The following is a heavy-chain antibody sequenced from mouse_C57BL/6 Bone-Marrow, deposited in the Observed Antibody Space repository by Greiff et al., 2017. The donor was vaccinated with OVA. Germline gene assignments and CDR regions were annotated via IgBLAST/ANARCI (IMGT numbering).Heavy chain of an antibody. CDR2: ISDGGSYT. CDR3: ASSGSSGYGFAY. D-gene: IGHD3-2*02. CDR1: GFTFSSYA. Sequence: EVKLVESGGGLVKPGGSLKLSCAASGFTFSSYAMSWVRQTPEKRLEWVATISDGGSYTYYPDNVKGRFTLSRDNAKNNLYLQMSHLKSEDTAMYYCASSGSSGYGFAYWGQGTLVTVSA. J-gene: IGHJ3*01. V-gene: IGHV5-4*03.